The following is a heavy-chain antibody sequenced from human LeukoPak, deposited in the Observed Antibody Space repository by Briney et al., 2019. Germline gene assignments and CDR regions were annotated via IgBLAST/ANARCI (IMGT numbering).Heavy chain of an antibody. CDR3: ARDGEVDSSGWYPVGFDY. CDR1: GFTFSSYA. J-gene: IGHJ4*02. Sequence: GGSLRLSCAASGFTFSSYAMSWVRQAPGKGLEWVSAISGSGGSTFYADSVKGRFTISRDNSKNTLYLQMNGLRAEDTAVYYCARDGEVDSSGWYPVGFDYWGQGTLVTVSS. CDR2: ISGSGGST. D-gene: IGHD6-19*01. V-gene: IGHV3-23*01.